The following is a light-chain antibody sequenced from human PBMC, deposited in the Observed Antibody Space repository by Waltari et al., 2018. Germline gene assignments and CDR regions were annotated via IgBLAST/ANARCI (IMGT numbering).Light chain of an antibody. CDR1: SSDIGDYDY. Sequence: QSALTQPPSASGSPGESVTISCTGTSSDIGDYDYVSWYQQHPGKAPKLMIFEVIKRPSGAPYRFSGSKSGNTASLTVSGLQAEDEADYYCCSYAGTNNFYVFGTGTKVTVL. V-gene: IGLV2-8*01. CDR3: CSYAGTNNFYV. CDR2: EVI. J-gene: IGLJ1*01.